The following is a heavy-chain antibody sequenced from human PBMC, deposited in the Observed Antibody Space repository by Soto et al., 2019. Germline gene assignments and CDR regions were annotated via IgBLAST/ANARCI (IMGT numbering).Heavy chain of an antibody. V-gene: IGHV2-70*11. Sequence: SGPTLVNPTQTLTLTCTFSGFSLSTSGMCVSWIRQPPGKALEWLARIDWDDDKYYSTSLKTRLTISKDTSKNQVVLTMTNMDPVDTATYYCARIRAGNYYGSGYQIDYWGQGTLVTVSS. CDR1: GFSLSTSGMC. J-gene: IGHJ4*02. CDR3: ARIRAGNYYGSGYQIDY. D-gene: IGHD3-10*01. CDR2: IDWDDDK.